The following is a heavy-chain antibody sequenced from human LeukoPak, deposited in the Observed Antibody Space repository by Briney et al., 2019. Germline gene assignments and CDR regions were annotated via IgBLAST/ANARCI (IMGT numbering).Heavy chain of an antibody. CDR2: ISSSGSTI. Sequence: GGSLRLSCAASGFTFSSYGMHWVRQAPGKGLEWVSYISSSGSTIYYADSVKGRFTISRDNAKNSLYLQMNSLRAEDTAVYYCARDRYYYGSSGYYSFEYWGQGTLATVSS. D-gene: IGHD3-22*01. V-gene: IGHV3-48*04. CDR3: ARDRYYYGSSGYYSFEY. J-gene: IGHJ4*02. CDR1: GFTFSSYG.